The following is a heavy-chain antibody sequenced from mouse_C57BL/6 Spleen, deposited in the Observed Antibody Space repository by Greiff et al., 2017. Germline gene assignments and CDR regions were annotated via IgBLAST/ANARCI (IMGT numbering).Heavy chain of an antibody. Sequence: QVQLQQSGAELVKPGASVKMSCKASGYTFTSYWITWVKQRPGQGLEWIGDIYPGSGSTNYNEKFKSKDTLTVDTSSSTAYMQLSSLTSEVSAVYYCANYYGSSYFDYWGHGTTLTVSA. CDR3: ANYYGSSYFDY. CDR1: GYTFTSYW. V-gene: IGHV1-55*01. D-gene: IGHD1-1*01. J-gene: IGHJ2*01. CDR2: IYPGSGST.